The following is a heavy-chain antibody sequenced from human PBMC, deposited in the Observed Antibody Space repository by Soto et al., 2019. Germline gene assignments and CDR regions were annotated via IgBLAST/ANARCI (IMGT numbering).Heavy chain of an antibody. J-gene: IGHJ5*02. CDR3: ALDHNYDSSGYYYAISWFYP. Sequence: GGSLRLSCAASGFTFSSYSMNWVREAPGKGLEWFSYISSSSSTIYYADSVKGRFTISRDNAKNSLYLQMNSLRDEDTAVYYCALDHNYDSSGYYYAISWFYPWGQGTLVTVSS. V-gene: IGHV3-48*02. D-gene: IGHD3-22*01. CDR2: ISSSSSTI. CDR1: GFTFSSYS.